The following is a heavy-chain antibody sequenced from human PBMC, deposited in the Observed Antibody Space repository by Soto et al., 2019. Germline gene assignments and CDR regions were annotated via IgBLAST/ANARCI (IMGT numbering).Heavy chain of an antibody. CDR2: INAGNGNT. V-gene: IGHV1-3*01. J-gene: IGHJ6*02. CDR1: GYTFTSYA. CDR3: ASSYYYDSSGYSSLYYYYGMDV. Sequence: ASVKVSCKASGYTFTSYAMHWVRQAPGQRLEWMGWINAGNGNTKYSQMFQGRVTITRDTSASTAYMELSSLRSEDTAVYYCASSYYYDSSGYSSLYYYYGMDVRGQGTTVPVSS. D-gene: IGHD3-22*01.